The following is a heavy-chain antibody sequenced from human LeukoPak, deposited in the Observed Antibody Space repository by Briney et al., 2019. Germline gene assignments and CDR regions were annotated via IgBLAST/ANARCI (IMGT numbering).Heavy chain of an antibody. Sequence: PSETLSLTCTVSGGSISSSSYYWGWIRQPPGKGLEWIGSIHYSGSTYYNPSLKSRVTISVDTSKNQFSLKLSSVTAADTAVYYCARLGDWFDPWGLGTLVTVSS. J-gene: IGHJ5*02. CDR1: GGSISSSSYY. CDR2: IHYSGST. D-gene: IGHD3-16*01. V-gene: IGHV4-39*01. CDR3: ARLGDWFDP.